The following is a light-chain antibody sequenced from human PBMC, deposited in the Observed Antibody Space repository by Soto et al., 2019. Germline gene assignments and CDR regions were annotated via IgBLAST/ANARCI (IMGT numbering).Light chain of an antibody. CDR3: QQSYNTPWT. CDR2: TAS. V-gene: IGKV1-39*01. CDR1: QSILSY. J-gene: IGKJ1*01. Sequence: DIQMTQSPSSLSASVGDRVTITCRASQSILSYLNWYQQKPGKAPKLLIYTASSLQSGVPSRFSGSGSGTDFDLAISSPQPEDFATYYCQQSYNTPWTFGQGTKVEIK.